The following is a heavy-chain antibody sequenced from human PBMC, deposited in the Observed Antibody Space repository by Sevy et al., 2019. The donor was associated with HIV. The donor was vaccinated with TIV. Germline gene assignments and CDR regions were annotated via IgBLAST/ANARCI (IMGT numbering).Heavy chain of an antibody. CDR3: ARELSGDYYDSSGYRFFDL. V-gene: IGHV3-33*01. Sequence: GGSLRLSCAASGFTFSSYGMNWVRQAPGKGLEWVAVIWFDGRNQYYSESVKGRFTISRDNAKNTLYLQMNSRRAEDTAVYYCARELSGDYYDSSGYRFFDLWGRGTLVTVSS. D-gene: IGHD3-22*01. CDR1: GFTFSSYG. CDR2: IWFDGRNQ. J-gene: IGHJ2*01.